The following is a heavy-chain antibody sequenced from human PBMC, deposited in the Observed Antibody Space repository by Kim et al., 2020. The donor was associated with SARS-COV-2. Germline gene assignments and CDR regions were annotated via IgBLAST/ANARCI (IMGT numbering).Heavy chain of an antibody. J-gene: IGHJ4*02. CDR3: ARADSLYYDILTGYYQGLPGPFDY. D-gene: IGHD3-9*01. CDR1: GFTFSSYW. Sequence: GGSLRLSCAASGFTFSSYWMSWVRQAPGKGLEWVANIKQDGSEKYYVDSVKGRFTISRDNAKNSLYLQMNSLRAEDTAVYYCARADSLYYDILTGYYQGLPGPFDYWGQGTLVTVSS. CDR2: IKQDGSEK. V-gene: IGHV3-7*03.